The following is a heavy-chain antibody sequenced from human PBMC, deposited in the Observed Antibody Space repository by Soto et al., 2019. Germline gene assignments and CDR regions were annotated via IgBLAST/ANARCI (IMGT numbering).Heavy chain of an antibody. J-gene: IGHJ6*03. CDR1: GGSFSGYY. CDR3: ARGRRQLVRRYYYYYYMDV. D-gene: IGHD6-6*01. V-gene: IGHV4-34*01. Sequence: QVQLQQWGAGLLKPSETLSLTCAVYGGSFSGYYWCWIRQPPGKGLEWLGEINHSGSTNYNPSLKRRVTISVDTSKNQFSLKLSSVTAADTAVYYCARGRRQLVRRYYYYYYMDVWGKGTTVTVSS. CDR2: INHSGST.